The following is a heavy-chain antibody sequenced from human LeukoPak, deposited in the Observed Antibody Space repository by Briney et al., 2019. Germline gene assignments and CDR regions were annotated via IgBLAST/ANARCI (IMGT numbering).Heavy chain of an antibody. Sequence: PGGSLRLSCAASGFTFSSYSMNWVRQAPGKGLEWVSSISSSSSYIYYADSVKGRFTISRDNAKNSLYLQMNSLRAEDTAVYYCARDSPPITPFDYWGQGTLVTVSS. D-gene: IGHD5-12*01. CDR2: ISSSSSYI. V-gene: IGHV3-21*01. J-gene: IGHJ4*02. CDR3: ARDSPPITPFDY. CDR1: GFTFSSYS.